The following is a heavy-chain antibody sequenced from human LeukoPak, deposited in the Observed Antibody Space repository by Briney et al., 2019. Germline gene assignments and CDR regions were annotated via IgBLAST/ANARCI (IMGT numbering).Heavy chain of an antibody. D-gene: IGHD2-15*01. J-gene: IGHJ3*02. CDR2: INDSGST. V-gene: IGHV4-59*01. CDR3: ARAGGGAFDI. CDR1: GGSLSGYY. Sequence: PSETLSLTCTVSGGSLSGYYWSWIRQPPGKGLEWIGFINDSGSTKCNPSLKSRVTISVDTSNNQFSLKLSSVTAADTAVYYCARAGGGAFDIWGQGTMVTVSS.